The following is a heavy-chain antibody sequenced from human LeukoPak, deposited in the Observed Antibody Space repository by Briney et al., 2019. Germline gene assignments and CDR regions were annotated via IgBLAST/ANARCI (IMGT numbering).Heavy chain of an antibody. CDR1: GFTFRDFG. Sequence: PGGSLRLSCAVSGFTFRDFGMHWVRQAPVGGLEWVALISIDGSSTLYADSVKGRFTISRDNSKNTLYLHMNSLRPEDTAMYYCAKEDDVSSRCLGQWGQGTLVTVSS. D-gene: IGHD2-2*01. CDR2: ISIDGSST. V-gene: IGHV3-30*18. J-gene: IGHJ4*02. CDR3: AKEDDVSSRCLGQ.